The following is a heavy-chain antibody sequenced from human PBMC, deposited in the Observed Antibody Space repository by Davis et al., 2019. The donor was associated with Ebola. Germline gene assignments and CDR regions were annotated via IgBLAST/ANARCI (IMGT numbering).Heavy chain of an antibody. V-gene: IGHV2-5*02. J-gene: IGHJ6*03. Sequence: SGPTLVKPTETLTLTCTFSGFSLRTSRVAVGWIRQPPGKALEWLALIYWDNDKRYSPSLKSRLTINKDTSKNQVVLIMTNMDPADTATYYCANGPLEAFGSYTYYYYMDVWGQGTTVTVSS. CDR1: GFSLRTSRVA. CDR2: IYWDNDK. D-gene: IGHD3-3*01. CDR3: ANGPLEAFGSYTYYYYMDV.